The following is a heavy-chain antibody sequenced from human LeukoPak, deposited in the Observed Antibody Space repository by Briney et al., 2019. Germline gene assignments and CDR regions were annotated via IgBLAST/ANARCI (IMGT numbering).Heavy chain of an antibody. CDR1: GYTFTSYG. Sequence: RASVKVSCKASGYTFTSYGISWVRQAPGQGLEWMGWISAYNGNTNYAQKLQGRVTMTTDTSTSTAYMELRGLRSDDTAVYYCVLVWFGELFWFDPWGQGTLVTVSS. V-gene: IGHV1-18*01. D-gene: IGHD3-10*01. J-gene: IGHJ5*02. CDR3: VLVWFGELFWFDP. CDR2: ISAYNGNT.